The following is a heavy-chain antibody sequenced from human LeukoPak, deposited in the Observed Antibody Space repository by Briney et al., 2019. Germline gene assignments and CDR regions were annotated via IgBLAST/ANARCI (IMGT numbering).Heavy chain of an antibody. D-gene: IGHD6-13*01. CDR1: GFTFGDYA. CDR2: IRSKAYGGTA. J-gene: IGHJ4*02. Sequence: GGSLRLPCTASGFTFGDYAMSWVRQAPGKGLEWITFIRSKAYGGTAEYAASVRGRFTFSRDDSKSIAYLQLNSLKTEDTAIYYCARSTYSSSYYVVFDYWGQGTLVTVSS. V-gene: IGHV3-49*04. CDR3: ARSTYSSSYYVVFDY.